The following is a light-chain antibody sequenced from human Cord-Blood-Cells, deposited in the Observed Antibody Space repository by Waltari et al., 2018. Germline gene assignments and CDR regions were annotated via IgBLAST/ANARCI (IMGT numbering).Light chain of an antibody. Sequence: EIVLTQSPGTLSLSPGERATLSCRASQSVSSSYLAWDQQAPGRPPRLLIYGASSRATGMPDRFSGSGSETDFTLTISRLEPEDVAVYYCQQYGSSPWTFGQETKVEIK. CDR2: GAS. CDR3: QQYGSSPWT. J-gene: IGKJ1*01. V-gene: IGKV3-20*01. CDR1: QSVSSSY.